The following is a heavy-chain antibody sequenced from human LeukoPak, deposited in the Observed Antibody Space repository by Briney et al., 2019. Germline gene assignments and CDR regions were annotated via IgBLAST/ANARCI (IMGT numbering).Heavy chain of an antibody. J-gene: IGHJ3*02. V-gene: IGHV1-69*13. CDR2: IIPIFGTA. CDR1: GGTFSSYA. D-gene: IGHD3-22*01. Sequence: SVKVSCKASGGTFSSYAISWVRQAPRQGREWMGGIIPIFGTANYAQKFQGRVTITADESTSTAYMDLSSLRSEDTAVYYCARSQKKYYYDSSGYLDAFDIWGQGTMVTVSS. CDR3: ARSQKKYYYDSSGYLDAFDI.